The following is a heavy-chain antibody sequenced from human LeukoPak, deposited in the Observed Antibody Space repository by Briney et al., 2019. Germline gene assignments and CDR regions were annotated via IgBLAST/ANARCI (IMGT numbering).Heavy chain of an antibody. D-gene: IGHD2-8*01. CDR1: GLTFDDYA. CDR3: AKDTSMVHRYYDYMDV. CDR2: ISRNSGSI. V-gene: IGHV3-9*01. Sequence: GRSLRLSCAASGLTFDDYAMHWVRQAPGKGLEWVSGISRNSGSIGYADSVKGRFTISRDNAKNSLYLQMNSLRAEDTALYYCAKDTSMVHRYYDYMDVWGKGTTVTVSS. J-gene: IGHJ6*03.